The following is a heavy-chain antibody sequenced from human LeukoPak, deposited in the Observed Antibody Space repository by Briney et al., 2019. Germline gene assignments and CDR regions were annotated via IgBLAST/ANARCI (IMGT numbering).Heavy chain of an antibody. D-gene: IGHD1-26*01. CDR2: ISQNGDGT. CDR3: ATMSLGT. J-gene: IGHJ5*02. V-gene: IGHV3-64*01. Sequence: GGSLRLSCAASGFTFRSYAKHWVRQAPGKGLEYVSAISQNGDGTYYANSVKGRFTISRDNSKNTVYLQTGSLRAEDTAVYYCATMSLGTWGQGTLVTVSS. CDR1: GFTFRSYA.